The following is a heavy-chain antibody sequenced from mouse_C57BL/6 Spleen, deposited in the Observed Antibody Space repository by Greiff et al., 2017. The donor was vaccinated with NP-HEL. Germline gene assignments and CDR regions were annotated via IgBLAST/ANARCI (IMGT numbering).Heavy chain of an antibody. CDR3: ASLTTVVATPYYAMDY. J-gene: IGHJ4*01. D-gene: IGHD1-1*01. Sequence: VMLVESGPGLVAPSQSLSITCTVSGFSLTSYAISWVRQPPGKGLEWLGVIWTGGGTNYNSALKSRLSISKDNSKSQVFLKMNSLQTDDTARYYCASLTTVVATPYYAMDYWGQGTSVTVSS. CDR2: IWTGGGT. V-gene: IGHV2-9-1*01. CDR1: GFSLTSYA.